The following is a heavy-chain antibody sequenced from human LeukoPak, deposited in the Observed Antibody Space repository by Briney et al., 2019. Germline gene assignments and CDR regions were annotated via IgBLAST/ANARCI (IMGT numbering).Heavy chain of an antibody. Sequence: ASVKVSCKVSEYTLNELSIHWVRQAPGKGLEWMGGFDPEDDERMYAQKFQGRVAMTEDTSTDTAYMELSSLRSEDTAVYYCARGLTYYYDSSGRDAFDIWGQGTMVTVSS. D-gene: IGHD3-22*01. CDR3: ARGLTYYYDSSGRDAFDI. CDR1: EYTLNELS. V-gene: IGHV1-24*01. J-gene: IGHJ3*02. CDR2: FDPEDDER.